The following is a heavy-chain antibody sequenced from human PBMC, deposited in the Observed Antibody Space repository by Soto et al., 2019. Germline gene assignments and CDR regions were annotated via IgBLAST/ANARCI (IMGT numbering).Heavy chain of an antibody. V-gene: IGHV1-69*02. J-gene: IGHJ4*02. CDR1: GGTFSSYT. Sequence: QVQLVQSGAEVKKPGSSVKVSCKASGGTFSSYTISWVRQAPGQGLEWMGRITPISGIANHAQKFQGRVTITADKSTGTAYRELSSLRSEDTAVYYCANPPRYWGQGTLVTVSS. CDR2: ITPISGIA. CDR3: ANPPRY.